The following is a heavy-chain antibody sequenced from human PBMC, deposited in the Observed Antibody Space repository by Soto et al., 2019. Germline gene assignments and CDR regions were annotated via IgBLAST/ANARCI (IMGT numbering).Heavy chain of an antibody. CDR1: GSTVSGHW. CDR3: ARGINYAMDV. V-gene: IGHV3-74*01. Sequence: EVQLVESGGGSVQPGGSLRLSCAASGSTVSGHWMHWVRQEPGRWLVWVSLISPDGSVTTYADSVKGRFTISRDNAENTLTLQMNSLRAEDTAVYYCARGINYAMDVWGQGTTVTVSS. J-gene: IGHJ6*02. CDR2: ISPDGSVT.